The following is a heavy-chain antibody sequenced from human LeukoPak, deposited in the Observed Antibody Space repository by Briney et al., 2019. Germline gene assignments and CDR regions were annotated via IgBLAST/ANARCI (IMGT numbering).Heavy chain of an antibody. Sequence: PGGSLRLSCAASGFTFSSYFWMHWVRQGPGKGLVWVSRIKSDGSSSTYADSVKGRFTISRDNAKNSLYLQMNPLRAEDTAVYYCVRDLDLGGYSSFEYWGQGTLVTVSS. V-gene: IGHV3-74*01. CDR2: IKSDGSSS. J-gene: IGHJ4*02. CDR3: VRDLDLGGYSSFEY. D-gene: IGHD4-23*01. CDR1: GFTFSSYFW.